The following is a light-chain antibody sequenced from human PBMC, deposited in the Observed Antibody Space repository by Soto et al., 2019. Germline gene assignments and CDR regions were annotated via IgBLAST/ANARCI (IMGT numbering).Light chain of an antibody. CDR2: AAS. CDR3: QQYYSYPSIT. Sequence: AIRMTQSPSSLSASTGDRVTITCRASQGISSYLAWYQQKPGKAPKLLIYAASTLQSGVPSRFSGSGSGTDFTLTISCLQSEDFATYYCQQYYSYPSITFGQGTRLAI. CDR1: QGISSY. V-gene: IGKV1-8*01. J-gene: IGKJ5*01.